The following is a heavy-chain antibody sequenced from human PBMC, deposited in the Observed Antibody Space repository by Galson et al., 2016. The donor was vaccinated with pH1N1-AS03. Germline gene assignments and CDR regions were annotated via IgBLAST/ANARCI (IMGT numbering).Heavy chain of an antibody. Sequence: SLRLSCAASGFTFSSYAMSWVRQAPGKGLEWVSAVSGSGGSTYYADSVKGRFTISRGNSKNTLYLRMNTLRAEDTAVYYCAKGEYCSSLSCRSPSGRMDVWGKGTTVTVSA. CDR3: AKGEYCSSLSCRSPSGRMDV. CDR1: GFTFSSYA. J-gene: IGHJ6*04. V-gene: IGHV3-23*01. D-gene: IGHD2-2*01. CDR2: VSGSGGST.